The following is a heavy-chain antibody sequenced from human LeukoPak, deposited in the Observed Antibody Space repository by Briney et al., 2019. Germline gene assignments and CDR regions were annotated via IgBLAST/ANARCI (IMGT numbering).Heavy chain of an antibody. CDR3: ARSTLGIEFDY. J-gene: IGHJ4*02. CDR2: ISAYNGNA. CDR1: GYTFTSYG. V-gene: IGHV1-18*01. Sequence: ASVKVSFKASGYTFTSYGISWVRQAPGQGLEWMGWISAYNGNAHYAQGLEGRVTMTSETSTRTAYMELRSLRSDDTAVYYCARSTLGIEFDYWGQGSLVTVSS. D-gene: IGHD7-27*01.